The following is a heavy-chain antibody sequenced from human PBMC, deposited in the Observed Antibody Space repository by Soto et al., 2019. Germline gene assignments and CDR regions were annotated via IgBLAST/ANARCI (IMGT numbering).Heavy chain of an antibody. D-gene: IGHD3-16*01. J-gene: IGHJ4*02. Sequence: PGGAPRLSCAASGFTFSSYAMHWVRQAPGKGLEWVAVISYDGSNKYYADSVKGRSTISRDNSKNTLYLQMNSLRAEDTAVYYCARDYEAAYDYWGQGTLVTVSS. CDR1: GFTFSSYA. V-gene: IGHV3-30-3*01. CDR3: ARDYEAAYDY. CDR2: ISYDGSNK.